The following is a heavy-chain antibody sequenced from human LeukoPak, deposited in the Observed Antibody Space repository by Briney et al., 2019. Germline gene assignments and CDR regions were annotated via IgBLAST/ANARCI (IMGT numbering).Heavy chain of an antibody. CDR2: INAGNGNT. D-gene: IGHD1-26*01. Sequence: ASVKVSCKASGYTFTSYGISWVRQAPGQRLEWMAWINAGNGNTKYSQKFQGRVSITRDTSATTAYMDLSSLTSEDTAVYYCATSGTYSAAFDIWGQGTVVTVSS. CDR1: GYTFTSYG. V-gene: IGHV1-3*01. CDR3: ATSGTYSAAFDI. J-gene: IGHJ3*02.